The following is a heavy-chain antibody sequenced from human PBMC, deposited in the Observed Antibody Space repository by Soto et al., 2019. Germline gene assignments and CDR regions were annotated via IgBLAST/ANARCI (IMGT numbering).Heavy chain of an antibody. CDR3: ERNRARTWFDL. D-gene: IGHD6-6*01. J-gene: IGHJ5*02. Sequence: SETLSLTCIVSVGSIISSSYYWGWIRQPPGKGLEWIGSIYYSGSTYYNPSLKSRVTIPVDTSKNQFSLKLSSVTAADTAVFYCERNRARTWFDLWGQGNMVTVSS. CDR1: VGSIISSSYY. CDR2: IYYSGST. V-gene: IGHV4-39*01.